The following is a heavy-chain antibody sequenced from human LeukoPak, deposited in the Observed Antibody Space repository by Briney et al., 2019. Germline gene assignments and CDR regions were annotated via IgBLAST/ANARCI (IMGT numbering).Heavy chain of an antibody. CDR2: INHSGST. CDR1: GGSFSGCY. CDR3: ARRELVVAATYDY. V-gene: IGHV4-34*01. Sequence: SETLSLTCAVYGGSFSGCYWSWIRQPPGKGLEWIGEINHSGSTNYNPSLKSRVTISVDTSKNQLSLKLSSVTAADTAVYYCARRELVVAATYDYWGQGTLVTVSS. J-gene: IGHJ4*02. D-gene: IGHD2-15*01.